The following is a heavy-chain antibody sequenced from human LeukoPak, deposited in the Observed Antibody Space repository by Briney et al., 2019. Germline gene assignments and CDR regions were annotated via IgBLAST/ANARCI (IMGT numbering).Heavy chain of an antibody. CDR1: GYTFTSYD. D-gene: IGHD7-27*01. J-gene: IGHJ4*02. Sequence: APVKVSCKASGYTFTSYDFNWVRQATGQQPEWMGWMSPNSGDTGYAQKFQDRVTMTRNTSISTAYMELSSLRSDDTAVYYCARGPPNWGYDYWGPGTLVTVSS. CDR2: MSPNSGDT. V-gene: IGHV1-8*01. CDR3: ARGPPNWGYDY.